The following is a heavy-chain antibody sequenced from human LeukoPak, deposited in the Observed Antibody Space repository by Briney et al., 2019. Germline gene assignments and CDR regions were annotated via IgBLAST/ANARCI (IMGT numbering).Heavy chain of an antibody. CDR3: ARDPGAFPYFFDN. J-gene: IGHJ4*02. V-gene: IGHV3-23*01. D-gene: IGHD4/OR15-4a*01. CDR1: GFIFSPYA. Sequence: GSLRLSCAASGFIFSPYAMSWVRQAPGKGLEWVAGIAGGDDRFYADSVKGRFSISRDNSKNTVDLQMNSLRVEDTAVYFCARDPGAFPYFFDNWGQGTLVTVSS. CDR2: IAGGDDR.